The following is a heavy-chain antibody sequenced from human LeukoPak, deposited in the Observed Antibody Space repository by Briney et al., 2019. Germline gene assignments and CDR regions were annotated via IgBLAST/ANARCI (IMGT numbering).Heavy chain of an antibody. V-gene: IGHV1-69*05. CDR2: IIPVFGTP. CDR1: GGSFSRYE. D-gene: IGHD3-16*01. CDR3: GRSDADTSEGGIDS. J-gene: IGHJ4*02. Sequence: SVKVSCRSTGGSFSRYEIRGLRQAPEQGLEWMGSIIPVFGTPNYAQKFQGRLTISTDATTDTAHMEMSSLTSEDTAVYYCGRSDADTSEGGIDSWGQGTLVIVSS.